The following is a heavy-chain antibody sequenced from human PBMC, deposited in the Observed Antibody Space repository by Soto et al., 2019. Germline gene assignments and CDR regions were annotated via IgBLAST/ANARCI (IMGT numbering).Heavy chain of an antibody. CDR2: ISGSSTYI. J-gene: IGHJ5*02. CDR1: GFTFSNYK. CDR3: AREELPPGTSFNSWFDP. Sequence: GGSLRLSCVGSGFTFSNYKMNWVRQAPGQGLEWVSSISGSSTYIYYADSVRGRFTISRDNAKNSVHLQMNSLRVEDTAVYFCAREELPPGTSFNSWFDPWGQGTLVTVSS. D-gene: IGHD1-1*01. V-gene: IGHV3-21*01.